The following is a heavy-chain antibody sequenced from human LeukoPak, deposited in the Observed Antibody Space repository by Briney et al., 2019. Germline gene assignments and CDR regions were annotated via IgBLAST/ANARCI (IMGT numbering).Heavy chain of an antibody. D-gene: IGHD3-16*02. V-gene: IGHV3-23*01. Sequence: PGGSLRLSCAASGFTFSSYAMSWVRQAPGQGLEWVSAISGSGGSTYYADSVKGRFTISRDNSKNTLYLQMNSLRAEDTAVYYCAKDRGVMITFGGVIVDWGQGTLVTVSS. J-gene: IGHJ4*02. CDR2: ISGSGGST. CDR1: GFTFSSYA. CDR3: AKDRGVMITFGGVIVD.